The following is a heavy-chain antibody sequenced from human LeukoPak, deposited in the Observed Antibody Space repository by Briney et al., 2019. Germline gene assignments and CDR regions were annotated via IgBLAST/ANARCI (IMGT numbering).Heavy chain of an antibody. Sequence: GGSLRLSCAASEFTLSNYALHWVRQAPGKGLQWVAVISYDGNTIHYADSVKGRFIISRDTSKNTLYLQMNSLRAEDTAVYYCARSGGLQQFDYWGQGTPVTVSS. V-gene: IGHV3-30-3*01. J-gene: IGHJ4*02. D-gene: IGHD5-18*01. CDR1: EFTLSNYA. CDR3: ARSGGLQQFDY. CDR2: ISYDGNTI.